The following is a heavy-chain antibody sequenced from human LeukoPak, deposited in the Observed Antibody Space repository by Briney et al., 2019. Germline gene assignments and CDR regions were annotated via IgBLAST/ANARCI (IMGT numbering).Heavy chain of an antibody. CDR1: GGSISSSSYY. CDR3: ARDYRAVYSSSWDY. J-gene: IGHJ4*02. V-gene: IGHV4-39*07. D-gene: IGHD6-13*01. CDR2: IYYSGST. Sequence: SETLSLTCTVSGGSISSSSYYWGWIRQPPGKGLEWIGSIYYSGSTYYNPSLKSRVTISVDTSKNQFSLKLSSVTAADTAVYYCARDYRAVYSSSWDYWGQGTLVTVSS.